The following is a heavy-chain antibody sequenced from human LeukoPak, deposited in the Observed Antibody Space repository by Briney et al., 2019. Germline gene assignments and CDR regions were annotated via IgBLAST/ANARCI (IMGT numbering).Heavy chain of an antibody. J-gene: IGHJ4*02. CDR3: ARHKDSMITLGGEIAFDY. V-gene: IGHV4-39*01. CDR1: GFTISSTYSY. CDR2: SYPSGST. Sequence: SETLSLTCTGSGFTISSTYSYWRWIGQRPGRGREWIATSYPSGSTYYHPSHKSRRTISVYTSRNQFSLKLSSVTAADTAVYYCARHKDSMITLGGEIAFDYWGERTPVP. D-gene: IGHD3-16*01.